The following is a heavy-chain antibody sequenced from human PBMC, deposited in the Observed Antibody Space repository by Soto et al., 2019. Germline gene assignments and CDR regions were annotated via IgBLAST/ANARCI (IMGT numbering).Heavy chain of an antibody. Sequence: SVKVSCKASGGTFSRDTISWVRQAPGQGLEWMGGIMPIFGSANYAQKFQGRVTITADEYTRTVYMELSRLRSEDTAVYYCARQFDSDTSGYYYAYWGQGTLVTVSS. D-gene: IGHD3-22*01. CDR2: IMPIFGSA. V-gene: IGHV1-69*13. CDR3: ARQFDSDTSGYYYAY. CDR1: GGTFSRDT. J-gene: IGHJ4*02.